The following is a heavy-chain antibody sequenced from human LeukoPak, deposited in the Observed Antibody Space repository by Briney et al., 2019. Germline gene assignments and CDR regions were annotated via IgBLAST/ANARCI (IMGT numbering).Heavy chain of an antibody. D-gene: IGHD2-2*01. CDR1: GYTFTGYY. CDR2: INPNSGGT. J-gene: IGHJ4*02. V-gene: IGHV1-2*02. CDR3: AILGYCSSTSCYGEKSRAGRNHRGPFDY. Sequence: GASVKVSCKASGYTFTGYYMHWVRQAPGQGLEWMGWINPNSGGTNYAQKFQGRVTMTRDTSISTAYMELSRLRSDDTAVYYCAILGYCSSTSCYGEKSRAGRNHRGPFDYWGQGTLVTVSS.